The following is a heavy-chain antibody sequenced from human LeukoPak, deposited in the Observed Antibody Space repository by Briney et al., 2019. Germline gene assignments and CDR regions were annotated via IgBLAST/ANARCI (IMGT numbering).Heavy chain of an antibody. D-gene: IGHD2-2*02. Sequence: SVKVSCKASGGTFSSYAISWVRQAPGQGLEWMGRIIPILGIANYAQKFQGRVTITADKSTSTAYMELSSLRSDDTAVYYCARGVPAAILQGFWGYYYYGMDVWGQGTTVTVSS. J-gene: IGHJ6*02. V-gene: IGHV1-69*04. CDR3: ARGVPAAILQGFWGYYYYGMDV. CDR1: GGTFSSYA. CDR2: IIPILGIA.